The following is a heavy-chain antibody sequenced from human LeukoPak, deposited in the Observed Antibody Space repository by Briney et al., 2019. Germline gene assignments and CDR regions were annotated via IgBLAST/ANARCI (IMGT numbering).Heavy chain of an antibody. CDR1: GGSISSYY. CDR2: IYTSGST. J-gene: IGHJ6*02. Sequence: PSETLSLTCTVSGGSISSYYWSWLRQPAGKGLEWIGRIYTSGSTNYNPSLKSRVTMSVDTSKNQFSLKLSSVTAADTAVYYCARENSSSWYGGYYYYYGMDVWGQGTTVTVSS. D-gene: IGHD6-13*01. CDR3: ARENSSSWYGGYYYYYGMDV. V-gene: IGHV4-4*07.